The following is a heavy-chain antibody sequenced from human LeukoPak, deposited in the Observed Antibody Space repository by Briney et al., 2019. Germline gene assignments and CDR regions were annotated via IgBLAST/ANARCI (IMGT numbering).Heavy chain of an antibody. Sequence: PSETLSLTCTVSGGSISSSSYYWGWIRQPPGKGLEWIGSIYYSGSTYYNPSLKSRVTISVDTSKNQFSLKLSSVTAADTAVYYCARDSRGGFGEFWGQGTLVTVSS. CDR1: GGSISSSSYY. J-gene: IGHJ4*02. CDR3: ARDSRGGFGEF. CDR2: IYYSGST. D-gene: IGHD3-10*01. V-gene: IGHV4-39*07.